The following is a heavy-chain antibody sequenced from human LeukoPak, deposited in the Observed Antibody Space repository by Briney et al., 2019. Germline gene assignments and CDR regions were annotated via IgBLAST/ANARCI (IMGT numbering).Heavy chain of an antibody. J-gene: IGHJ3*02. CDR3: ARDRELWAFDI. V-gene: IGHV1-46*01. CDR1: GYTFTSYY. D-gene: IGHD1-7*01. CDR2: INPSGGST. Sequence: GASVKVSCKASGYTFTSYYMHWVRQAPGQGLEWMGIINPSGGSTSYAQKFQGRVTMTRDMSTSTVYMELSSLRSEDTAVYYCARDRELWAFDIWGQGTMVTVSS.